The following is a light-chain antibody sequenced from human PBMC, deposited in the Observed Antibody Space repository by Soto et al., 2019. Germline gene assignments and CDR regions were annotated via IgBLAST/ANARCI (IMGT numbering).Light chain of an antibody. V-gene: IGLV8-61*01. CDR1: SGSVSTAYY. CDR3: MLFMGSGNWA. CDR2: DTS. Sequence: QAVVTQEASFSVSPGGTVTLTCGFSSGSVSTAYYPSWYQQTPGQAPRTLIYDTSIRYSGVPDRFSGSILGNKAALTITGSEADDESDYYCMLFMGSGNWAFCGGTKVTVL. J-gene: IGLJ3*02.